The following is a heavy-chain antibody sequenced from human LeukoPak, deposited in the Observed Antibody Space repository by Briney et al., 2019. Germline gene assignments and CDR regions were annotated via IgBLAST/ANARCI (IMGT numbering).Heavy chain of an antibody. CDR3: AKDPPHERGSSGYYRTYYYYYYMDV. V-gene: IGHV3-30*18. D-gene: IGHD3-22*01. CDR1: GFTFSSYG. J-gene: IGHJ6*03. Sequence: GGSLRLSCAASGFTFSSYGMHWVRQAPGKGLEWVAVISYDGSNKYYADSVKGRFTISRDNSKNTLYLQMNSLRAEDTAVYYCAKDPPHERGSSGYYRTYYYYYYMDVWGKGTTVTVSS. CDR2: ISYDGSNK.